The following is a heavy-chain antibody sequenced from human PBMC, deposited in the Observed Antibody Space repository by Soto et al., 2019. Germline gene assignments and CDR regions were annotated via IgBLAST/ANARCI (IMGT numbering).Heavy chain of an antibody. CDR1: GDTFTTYD. CDR3: AKGRASGSYYLLDY. J-gene: IGHJ4*02. D-gene: IGHD3-10*01. CDR2: INPNSGNI. V-gene: IGHV1-8*01. Sequence: ASVKVSCKASGDTFTTYDINCVRQATGHGLEWMGWINPNSGNIGYAQRFQGRVTMTRDTAIRTAYMEVSSLRSDDTAVYYCAKGRASGSYYLLDYWGQGTLVTVSS.